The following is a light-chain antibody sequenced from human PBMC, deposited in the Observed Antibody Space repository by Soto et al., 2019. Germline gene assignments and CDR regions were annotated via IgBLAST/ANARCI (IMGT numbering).Light chain of an antibody. CDR3: QQYGTSRAVT. Sequence: EIVLTQSPGTLSLSPGERATFSCRASQSVTSTYFAWYQQKPGQAPRLLIYGASSRATGIPNRFSGSVSGTDFTLTISRLEPEDFAVYYWQQYGTSRAVTFGGGTKVEIK. CDR1: QSVTSTY. CDR2: GAS. V-gene: IGKV3-20*01. J-gene: IGKJ4*01.